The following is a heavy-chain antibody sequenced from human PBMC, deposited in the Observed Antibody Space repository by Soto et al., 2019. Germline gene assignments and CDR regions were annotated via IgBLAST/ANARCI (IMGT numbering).Heavy chain of an antibody. CDR3: ATTTYFDFWKSHYFDL. J-gene: IGHJ4*02. D-gene: IGHD3-3*01. Sequence: SETLSLTCAVSGGPINSGDYSWTWIRQPPGRGLEWIGNIHHRGTTYYTPSLKSRATLSLDTSKNLFSLNLTSVTAADTAVYYCATTTYFDFWKSHYFDLWGRGTLVTVYS. CDR2: IHHRGTT. V-gene: IGHV4-30-2*01. CDR1: GGPINSGDYS.